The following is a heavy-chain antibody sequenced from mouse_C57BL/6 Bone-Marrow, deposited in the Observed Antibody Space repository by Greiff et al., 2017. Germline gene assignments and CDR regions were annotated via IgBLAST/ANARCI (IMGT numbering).Heavy chain of an antibody. CDR2: INPNNGGT. CDR3: ARSYYSNYDY. Sequence: EVKLQQSGPELVKPGASVKMSCKASGYTFTDYNMHWVKQSHGKSLEWIGYINPNNGGTSYNQKFKGKATLTVNKSSSTAYMELRSLTSEDSAVYYCARSYYSNYDYWGQGTTLTVSS. V-gene: IGHV1-22*01. D-gene: IGHD2-5*01. CDR1: GYTFTDYN. J-gene: IGHJ2*01.